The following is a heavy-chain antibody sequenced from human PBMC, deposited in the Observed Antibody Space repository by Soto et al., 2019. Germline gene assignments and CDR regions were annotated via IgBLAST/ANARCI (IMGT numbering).Heavy chain of an antibody. CDR3: ARVERGTATTVVDAFDI. CDR2: MSHSGGT. D-gene: IGHD1-1*01. Sequence: QVQLQQWGAGLLKPSETLSLTCAVYGGFVSSGSYYWSWIRQPPGKGLEWIGEMSHSGGTPFNPSLKSRVTISVATSKNQFSLKMSSGTAADTALYYCARVERGTATTVVDAFDIWGPGTMVTVSS. V-gene: IGHV4-34*01. CDR1: GGFVSSGSYY. J-gene: IGHJ3*02.